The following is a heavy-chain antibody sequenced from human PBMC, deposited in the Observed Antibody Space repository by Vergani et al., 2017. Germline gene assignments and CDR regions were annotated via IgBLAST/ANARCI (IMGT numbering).Heavy chain of an antibody. CDR1: GFTFSSYA. Sequence: EVQLLESGGGLVQPGGSLRLSCTASGFTFSSYAMSWVRQAPGKGLEWVSSISASGGSTYYADSVKGRFTISRDNSKNTLYLQMNSLRAEDTAVYYCTRDRLDDSYAYFDYWGQGTLVTVSP. D-gene: IGHD3-16*01. CDR2: ISASGGST. J-gene: IGHJ4*02. V-gene: IGHV3-23*01. CDR3: TRDRLDDSYAYFDY.